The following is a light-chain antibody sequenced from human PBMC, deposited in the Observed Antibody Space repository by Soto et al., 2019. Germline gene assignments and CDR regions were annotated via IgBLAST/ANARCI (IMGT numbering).Light chain of an antibody. Sequence: SALTQPASVSASPGQSITISCTGPSTDVGAYNYVSWYQQHPGKAPKLIIYEVSNRPSGVSNRFSGSKSGNTASLTISGLQAEDEADYYCSSSTPSRRTQVFGTGTKVTVL. CDR3: SSSTPSRRTQV. CDR1: STDVGAYNY. V-gene: IGLV2-14*01. J-gene: IGLJ1*01. CDR2: EVS.